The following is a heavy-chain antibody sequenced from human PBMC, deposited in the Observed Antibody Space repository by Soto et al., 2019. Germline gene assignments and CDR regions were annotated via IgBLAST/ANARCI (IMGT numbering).Heavy chain of an antibody. Sequence: PGGSLRLSCAASGFTFYKATMSWVRQAPGKGLEWVGRIRSITNGGTTDDAAPVKGRFTISRDDSKNVVFLQMNSLKTEDTAVYYCTTAPTTVFYHGIDVWGQGTTVTVSS. D-gene: IGHD4-4*01. CDR1: GFTFYKAT. CDR3: TTAPTTVFYHGIDV. CDR2: IRSITNGGTT. V-gene: IGHV3-15*01. J-gene: IGHJ6*02.